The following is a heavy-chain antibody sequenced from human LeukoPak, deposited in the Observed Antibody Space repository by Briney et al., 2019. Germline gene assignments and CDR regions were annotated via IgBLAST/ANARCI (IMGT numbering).Heavy chain of an antibody. CDR2: IWYDGSNK. V-gene: IGHV3-33*01. CDR3: ARDSSGYYLGTFDY. J-gene: IGHJ4*02. D-gene: IGHD3-22*01. CDR1: GFTFSSYG. Sequence: PGRSLRLSCVASGFTFSSYGMHWVRQAPGKGLEWVAVIWYDGSNKYYADSVKGRFTISRDNSKNTLYLQMNSLRAEDTAVYYCARDSSGYYLGTFDYWGQGTLVTVSS.